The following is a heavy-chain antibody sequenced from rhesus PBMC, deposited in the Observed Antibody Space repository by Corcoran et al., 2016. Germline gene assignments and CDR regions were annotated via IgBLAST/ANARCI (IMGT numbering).Heavy chain of an antibody. D-gene: IGHD3-28*01. Sequence: EVQLVETGGGLVQPGGSLKLSCAASGFTFSSYGMSWVRQAPGTGLEGVSAINRGGGSKYYADSVKGRFTISRDNSKNTLSLQMNSLRAEDTAVYYCAKDTPYYYDSGYFDYWGQGVLVTVSS. J-gene: IGHJ4*01. CDR2: INRGGGSK. V-gene: IGHV3S5*01. CDR3: AKDTPYYYDSGYFDY. CDR1: GFTFSSYG.